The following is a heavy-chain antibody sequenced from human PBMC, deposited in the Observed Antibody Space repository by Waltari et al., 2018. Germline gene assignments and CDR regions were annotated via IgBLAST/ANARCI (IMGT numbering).Heavy chain of an antibody. CDR3: ARYGEVPPNYFFDY. Sequence: QVQLHQWGAGQLKPSETLSLTCAVSGESFLGYFWSWSRQSPGKGLEWLGAIHYSGSTNYNPTLASPLSLSVDTTKKQFSLRLTSVTAADAALYFCARYGEVPPNYFFDYWGQGTLVTVSS. D-gene: IGHD2-21*01. CDR2: IHYSGST. J-gene: IGHJ4*01. V-gene: IGHV4-34*01. CDR1: GESFLGYF.